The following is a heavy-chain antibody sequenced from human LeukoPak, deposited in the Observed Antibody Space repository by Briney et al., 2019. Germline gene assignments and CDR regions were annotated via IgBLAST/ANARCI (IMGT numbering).Heavy chain of an antibody. V-gene: IGHV1-2*02. CDR1: GYTFTNYY. D-gene: IGHD2-2*01. J-gene: IGHJ4*02. CDR2: IIPNSGAT. CDR3: ARDSGYCTTTSCFHPFDS. Sequence: GASVKVSCKASGYTFTNYYMHWVRQAPGQGLEWMGWIIPNSGATKYAQKFQGRVTMTRDTSISTAYMELSGLRSDDTAVYYCARDSGYCTTTSCFHPFDSWGQGTLVTVSS.